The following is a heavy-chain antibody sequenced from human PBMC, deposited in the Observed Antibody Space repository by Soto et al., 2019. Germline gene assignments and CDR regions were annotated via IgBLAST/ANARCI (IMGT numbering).Heavy chain of an antibody. V-gene: IGHV4-30-4*01. D-gene: IGHD3-22*01. CDR3: ATYKYYYDSSGYVPFDY. CDR2: IYYSGST. J-gene: IGHJ4*02. Sequence: PSETLSLTCTVSGGSISSGDYYWSWIRQPPGKGLERIGYIYYSGSTYYNPSLKSRVTISVDTSKDQFSLKLSSVTAADTAVYYCATYKYYYDSSGYVPFDYWGQGTLVTVSS. CDR1: GGSISSGDYY.